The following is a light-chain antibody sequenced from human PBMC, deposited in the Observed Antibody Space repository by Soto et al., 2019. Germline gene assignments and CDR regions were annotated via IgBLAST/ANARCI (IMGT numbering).Light chain of an antibody. CDR1: QGISSY. CDR2: AAS. CDR3: QQYYNNPQT. V-gene: IGKV1-8*01. J-gene: IGKJ1*01. Sequence: AIRMTQSPSSFSASTGDRVTITCRASQGISSYLAWYQQKPGKAPKLLIYAASTLQSGVPSRFSGSGSGTDFTLTISCLQSEDFATYYCQQYYNNPQTFGQGNKVEIK.